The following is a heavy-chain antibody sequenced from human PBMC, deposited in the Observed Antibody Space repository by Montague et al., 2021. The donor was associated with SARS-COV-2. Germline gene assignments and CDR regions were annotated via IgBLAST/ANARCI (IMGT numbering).Heavy chain of an antibody. Sequence: SETLSLTCAVYGGSLSGYDWSWIRQPPGKGLEWIGEINLSGSTKXXPSLKSRVSISVDTSKNQFSLKLSSVTAADTAVYYCARVGRQQLVRLSGMDVWGQGTTVTVSS. CDR2: INLSGST. CDR1: GGSLSGYD. J-gene: IGHJ6*02. CDR3: ARVGRQQLVRLSGMDV. D-gene: IGHD6-13*01. V-gene: IGHV4-34*01.